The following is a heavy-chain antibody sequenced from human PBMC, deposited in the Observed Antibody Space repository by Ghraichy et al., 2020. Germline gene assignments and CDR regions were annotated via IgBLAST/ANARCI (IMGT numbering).Heavy chain of an antibody. D-gene: IGHD3-3*01. CDR1: GGSFSGYY. CDR3: AREAIFGVVIYYFYY. V-gene: IGHV4-34*01. CDR2: INHSGST. J-gene: IGHJ4*02. Sequence: SETLSLTCAVYGGSFSGYYWSWIRQPPGKGLELIGEINHSGSTNYNPSLKSRVTISVDTSKNQFSLKLNSVTAADTAVYYCAREAIFGVVIYYFYYWGQGTLVTVSS.